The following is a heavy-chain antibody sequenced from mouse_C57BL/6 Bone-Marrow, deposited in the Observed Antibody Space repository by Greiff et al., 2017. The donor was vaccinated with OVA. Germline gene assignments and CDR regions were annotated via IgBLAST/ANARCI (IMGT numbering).Heavy chain of an antibody. D-gene: IGHD1-1*01. J-gene: IGHJ4*01. CDR3: AGGYYYGSSYGDYYAMDY. CDR2: INPYNGGT. CDR1: GYTFTDYY. V-gene: IGHV1-19*01. Sequence: VQLQQSGPVLVKPGASVKMSCKASGYTFTDYYMNWVKQSHGKSLEWIGVINPYNGGTSYNQKFKGKATLTVDKSSSTAYMELNSLTSEDSAVYYCAGGYYYGSSYGDYYAMDYWGQGTSVTVSS.